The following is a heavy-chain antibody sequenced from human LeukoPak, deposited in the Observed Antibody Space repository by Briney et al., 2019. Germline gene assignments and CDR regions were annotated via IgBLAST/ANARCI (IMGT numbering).Heavy chain of an antibody. D-gene: IGHD2-15*01. CDR3: TRSLDY. CDR1: GFSFSDYW. J-gene: IGHJ4*02. CDR2: IKPDGSEI. V-gene: IGHV3-7*02. Sequence: PGGSLRLSCAASGFSFSDYWMDWARQAPGKGLEWVANIKPDGSEIYYVDAVKGRFTISRGNAKNSLYLQMNSLRAEDTAVYYCTRSLDYWGQGTLVTVSS.